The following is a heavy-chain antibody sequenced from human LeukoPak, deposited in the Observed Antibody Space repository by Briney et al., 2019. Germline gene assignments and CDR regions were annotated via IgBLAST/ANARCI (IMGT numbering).Heavy chain of an antibody. D-gene: IGHD2-2*01. CDR1: GYIFTNYD. V-gene: IGHV1-8*01. J-gene: IGHJ4*02. CDR3: ARFARHQLPTTDY. CDR2: MNPENSGT. Sequence: ASVKVSCKPSGYIFTNYDISWVRQATGHGLEWMGWMNPENSGTQPAQKFQGRLIMTMDASAGTAYMKLSSLTSDDTAVYYCARFARHQLPTTDYRGQGTLVTVSS.